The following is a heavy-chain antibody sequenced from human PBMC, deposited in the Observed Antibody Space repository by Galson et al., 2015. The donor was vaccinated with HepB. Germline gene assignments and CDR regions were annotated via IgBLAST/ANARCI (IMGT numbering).Heavy chain of an antibody. V-gene: IGHV1-18*01. CDR3: ARGALVVGVAATQNNWVDP. D-gene: IGHD2-15*01. J-gene: IGHJ5*02. CDR1: GYTFSSNS. Sequence: SVKVSCKVSGYTFSSNSISWVRQAPGQGLEWMGWISPYTRMTNYAQKFQGRVTMTTDTSTSTAYMELRRLRSEDTAMYYCARGALVVGVAATQNNWVDPWGQGTLVTVSS. CDR2: ISPYTRMT.